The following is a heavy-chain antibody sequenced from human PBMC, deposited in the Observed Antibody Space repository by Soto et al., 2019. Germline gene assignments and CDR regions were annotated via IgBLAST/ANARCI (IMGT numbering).Heavy chain of an antibody. CDR3: TKNSAYALDY. V-gene: IGHV4-4*02. CDR2: LHHIGYT. D-gene: IGHD5-12*01. J-gene: IGHJ4*02. CDR1: DFSITNDNW. Sequence: QVRLQESGPGLVKPSETLSLTCDVSDFSITNDNWWSWVRQPPGEGLEWIGELHHIGYTTYNPSLASRVTMSVDTSKNQFFLKLNSVTAADTAVYYCTKNSAYALDYWGQGTLVTVSS.